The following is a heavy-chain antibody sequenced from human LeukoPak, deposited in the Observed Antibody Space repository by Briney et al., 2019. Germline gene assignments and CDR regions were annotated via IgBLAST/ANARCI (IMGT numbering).Heavy chain of an antibody. V-gene: IGHV3-7*01. D-gene: IGHD3-22*01. CDR2: IKQDGSEK. CDR3: AREQGSGYYGGHGDY. CDR1: GFTFSSYW. Sequence: GGSLRLSCAASGFTFSSYWMSWVRQAPGKGLEWVANIKQDGSEKYYVDSVKGRFTISRDNAKNSLYPQMNSLRAEDTAVYYCAREQGSGYYGGHGDYWGQGTLVTVSS. J-gene: IGHJ4*02.